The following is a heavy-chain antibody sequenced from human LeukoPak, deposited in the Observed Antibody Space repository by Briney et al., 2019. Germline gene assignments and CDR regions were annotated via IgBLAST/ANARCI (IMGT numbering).Heavy chain of an antibody. J-gene: IGHJ4*02. CDR3: AREPFWSGYYSNLHFDY. CDR2: ISSSSRYI. D-gene: IGHD3-3*01. V-gene: IGHV3-21*05. CDR1: GFTFSSYS. Sequence: GGSLRLSCVASGFTFSSYSMNWVRQAPGKGLEWVSYISSSSRYIYYADSVKGRFTISRDNAKNSLYLQMNSLRAEDTAVYYCAREPFWSGYYSNLHFDYWGQGTLVTVSS.